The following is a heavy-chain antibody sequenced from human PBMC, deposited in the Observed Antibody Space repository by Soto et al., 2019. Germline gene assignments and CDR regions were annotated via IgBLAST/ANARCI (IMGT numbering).Heavy chain of an antibody. V-gene: IGHV3-21*01. CDR2: ISTSSSYI. CDR3: ARDHAYYDFWSGYQVYYYYGMDV. J-gene: IGHJ6*02. Sequence: EVQLVESGGGLVKPGGSLRLSCAAPGFTFSSYSMNWVRQAPGKGLEWVSSISTSSSYIYYADSVNGRFTISRDNSKNSLNLQMNSLRAEDTAVYYCARDHAYYDFWSGYQVYYYYGMDVWGQGTTVTVSS. D-gene: IGHD3-3*01. CDR1: GFTFSSYS.